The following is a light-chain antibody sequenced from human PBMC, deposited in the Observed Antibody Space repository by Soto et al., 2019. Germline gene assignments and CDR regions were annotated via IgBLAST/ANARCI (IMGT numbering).Light chain of an antibody. J-gene: IGKJ5*01. Sequence: DIHLTQSPSFLSASVGDRVTITCQASQDIRNSLNWYQQKPGTAPNLLIYDASNLETGVPSRFSGSGSGTDFSFSISSLQPEDIATYYCQQYENLVTFGQGTRLEIK. CDR3: QQYENLVT. V-gene: IGKV1-33*01. CDR2: DAS. CDR1: QDIRNS.